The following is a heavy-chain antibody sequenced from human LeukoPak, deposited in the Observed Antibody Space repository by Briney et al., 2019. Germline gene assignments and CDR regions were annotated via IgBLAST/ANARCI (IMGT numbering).Heavy chain of an antibody. J-gene: IGHJ5*02. CDR1: GGSFSGYY. V-gene: IGHV4-34*01. Sequence: SETLSLTCAIYGGSFSGYYWSWIRQPPGKGLEWIGEINHSGSTNYNPSLRSRVTISIDTSKNQFSLKLSSVTAADTAVYYCARARGWYAGWFDPWGQGTLVTVSS. CDR3: ARARGWYAGWFDP. CDR2: INHSGST. D-gene: IGHD6-19*01.